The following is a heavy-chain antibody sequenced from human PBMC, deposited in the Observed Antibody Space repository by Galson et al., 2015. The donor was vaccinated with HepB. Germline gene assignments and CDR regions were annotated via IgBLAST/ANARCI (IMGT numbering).Heavy chain of an antibody. CDR3: AREGTYCSSTSCRSFDY. V-gene: IGHV3-48*02. Sequence: SLRLSCAASGFTFSSYSMNWVRQAPGKGLEWVSYISSSSSTIYYADSVKGRFTISRDNAKNSLYLQMNSLRDGDTAVYYCAREGTYCSSTSCRSFDYWGQGTLVTVSS. CDR1: GFTFSSYS. CDR2: ISSSSSTI. D-gene: IGHD2-2*01. J-gene: IGHJ4*02.